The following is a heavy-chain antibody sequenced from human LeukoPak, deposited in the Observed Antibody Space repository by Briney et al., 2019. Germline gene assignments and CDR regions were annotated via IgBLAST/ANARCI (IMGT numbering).Heavy chain of an antibody. J-gene: IGHJ4*02. V-gene: IGHV1-8*03. CDR1: GYTFSTYD. D-gene: IGHD3-22*01. Sequence: ASVKVSCKASGYTFSTYDINWVRQAAGQGLEWMGWMNPNSGNTGYAQKFQGRLTITRIASISTAYMGLSSLRSDDTAVYYCARTKPDNSEIYNWGQGTLVTVSS. CDR3: ARTKPDNSEIYN. CDR2: MNPNSGNT.